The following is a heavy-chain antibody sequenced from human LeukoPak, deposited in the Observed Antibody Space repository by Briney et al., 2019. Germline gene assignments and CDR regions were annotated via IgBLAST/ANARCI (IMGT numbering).Heavy chain of an antibody. V-gene: IGHV3-30*04. J-gene: IGHJ4*02. CDR2: ISYDGSNK. D-gene: IGHD3-10*01. Sequence: PGGSLRLSCAASGFTFSSYAMHWVRQAPGKGLEWVAVISYDGSNKYYADSVKGRFTISRDNSKNTLYLQMNSLRAEDTAVYYCASWFLPITMVRGVAMVGPFDYWGQGTLVTVSP. CDR1: GFTFSSYA. CDR3: ASWFLPITMVRGVAMVGPFDY.